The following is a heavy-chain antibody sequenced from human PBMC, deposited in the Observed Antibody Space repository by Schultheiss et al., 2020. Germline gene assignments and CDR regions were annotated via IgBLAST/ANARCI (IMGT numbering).Heavy chain of an antibody. Sequence: SETLPLTCAVSGGSISSGGYSWSWIRQPPGKGLEWIGYIYHSGTTYYNPSLKSRVTMSVDTSKNQFSLKLSSVTAADTAVYYCARVIVDTAMVFDYGMDVWGQGTTVTVSS. CDR3: ARVIVDTAMVFDYGMDV. CDR2: IYHSGTT. V-gene: IGHV4-30-2*01. D-gene: IGHD5-18*01. CDR1: GGSISSGGYS. J-gene: IGHJ6*02.